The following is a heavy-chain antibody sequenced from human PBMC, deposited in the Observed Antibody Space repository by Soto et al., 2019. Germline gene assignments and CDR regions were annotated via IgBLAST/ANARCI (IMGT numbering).Heavy chain of an antibody. CDR1: GGSFSGYY. CDR3: VRTGGYYGMDV. CDR2: INHSGST. Sequence: QVQLQQWGAGLLKPSETLSLTCAVYGGSFSGYYWSWIRQPPGKGLEWIGEINHSGSTNYNPSLKSRVIISVDTSKHQFSLKLSSVTAADTAVYYCVRTGGYYGMDVWGQGTTVTVSS. J-gene: IGHJ6*02. D-gene: IGHD3-16*01. V-gene: IGHV4-34*01.